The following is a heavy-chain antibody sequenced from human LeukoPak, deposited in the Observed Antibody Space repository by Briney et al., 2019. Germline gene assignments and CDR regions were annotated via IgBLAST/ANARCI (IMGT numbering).Heavy chain of an antibody. V-gene: IGHV3-43*01. Sequence: GGSLRLSCAASGFTFDDYTMHWVRQAPGKGLEWVSLISWDGGSTYYADSVKGRFTISRDNSKNSLYLQMNSLRTEDTALYYCAKEGVASSGWYGGWFDPWGQGTLVTVSS. D-gene: IGHD6-19*01. CDR1: GFTFDDYT. CDR3: AKEGVASSGWYGGWFDP. J-gene: IGHJ5*02. CDR2: ISWDGGST.